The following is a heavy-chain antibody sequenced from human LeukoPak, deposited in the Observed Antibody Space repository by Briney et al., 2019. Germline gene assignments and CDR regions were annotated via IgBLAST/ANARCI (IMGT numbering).Heavy chain of an antibody. CDR1: DDSISSDSYY. Sequence: PSQTLSLTCTVSDDSISSDSYYWSWIRQPAGRGLEWIGRIYTSGSTNYNPSLKSRVTMSVDTSKNQFSLKLSSVTAADTAVYYCEVAGYYYDSSGLAAPTAYWGQGTLVTVSS. CDR2: IYTSGST. CDR3: EVAGYYYDSSGLAAPTAY. V-gene: IGHV4-61*02. D-gene: IGHD3-22*01. J-gene: IGHJ4*02.